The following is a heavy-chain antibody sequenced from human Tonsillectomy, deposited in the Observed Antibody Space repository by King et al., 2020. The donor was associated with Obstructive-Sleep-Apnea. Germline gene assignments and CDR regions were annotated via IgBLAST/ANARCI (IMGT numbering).Heavy chain of an antibody. CDR2: IYYSGST. CDR3: ASYSSSWLYYFDY. D-gene: IGHD6-13*01. V-gene: IGHV4-30-4*07. Sequence: QLQESGPGLVKPSQTLSLTCAVSGGSISSGGYSWSWIREPPGKGLGWIWYIYYSGSTYYNPSLKSRVTIYVDTSKNQFSLKLSSVTAADTAVYYCASYSSSWLYYFDYWGQGTLVTVSS. CDR1: GGSISSGGYS. J-gene: IGHJ4*02.